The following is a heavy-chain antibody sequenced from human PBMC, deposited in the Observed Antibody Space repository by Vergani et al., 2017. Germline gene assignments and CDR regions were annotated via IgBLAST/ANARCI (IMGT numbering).Heavy chain of an antibody. CDR1: GFSFTSYG. J-gene: IGHJ4*02. D-gene: IGHD4-11*01. Sequence: QVRLVESGGGVVQPGRSLRLSCAASGFSFTSYGMHWVRQPPGKGLGWVANISFDGNKKDDTEAVRGRFTISRDSSKTLYLQMDSLRVEDTAMYFCARDLSYSTAWPYFDSRGQGTLVTVSS. V-gene: IGHV3-30*03. CDR2: ISFDGNKK. CDR3: ARDLSYSTAWPYFDS.